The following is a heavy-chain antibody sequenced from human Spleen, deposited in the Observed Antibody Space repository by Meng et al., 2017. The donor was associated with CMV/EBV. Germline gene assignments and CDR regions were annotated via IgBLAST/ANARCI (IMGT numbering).Heavy chain of an antibody. CDR3: ARGIFAGTAWFDP. V-gene: IGHV4-34*01. CDR1: GGSFSGYY. D-gene: IGHD3-3*01. CDR2: INHSGTT. J-gene: IGHJ5*02. Sequence: SETLSLTCAVYGGSFSGYYWSWIRQPPGKGLEWIGEINHSGTTNYNPSLKSRVTISVDTSKNQFSVYLRSVTAADTAVYYCARGIFAGTAWFDPWGQGTLVTVSS.